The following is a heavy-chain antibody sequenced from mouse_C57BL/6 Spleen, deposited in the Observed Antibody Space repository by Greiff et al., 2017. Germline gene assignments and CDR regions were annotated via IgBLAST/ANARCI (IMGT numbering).Heavy chain of an antibody. Sequence: QVQLQQPGAELVRPGTSVKLSCKASGYTFTSYWMHWVKQRPGQGLEWIGVIDPSASYTNYNQKFKGKATLTVDTSSSTAYMQLSSLTSEDSAVYYCARNYGSPSYFDYWVQGTTLTVSS. CDR1: GYTFTSYW. CDR3: ARNYGSPSYFDY. J-gene: IGHJ2*01. V-gene: IGHV1-59*01. D-gene: IGHD1-1*01. CDR2: IDPSASYT.